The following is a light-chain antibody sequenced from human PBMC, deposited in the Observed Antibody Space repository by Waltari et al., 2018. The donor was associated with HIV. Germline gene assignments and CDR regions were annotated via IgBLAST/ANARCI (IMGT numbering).Light chain of an antibody. CDR2: EGS. Sequence: QSALTQPASVSGSPGQSITISCTGTNSDVGSYNLVSWSQQHPGKAPKLMIYEGSKRPSGVSNRFSGSKSGNTASLTISGLQAEDEADYYCCSYAGSNTFVFGTGTKVTVL. V-gene: IGLV2-23*03. CDR3: CSYAGSNTFV. J-gene: IGLJ1*01. CDR1: NSDVGSYNL.